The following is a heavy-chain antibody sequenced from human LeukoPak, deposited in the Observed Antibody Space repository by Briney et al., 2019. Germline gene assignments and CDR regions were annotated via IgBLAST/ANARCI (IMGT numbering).Heavy chain of an antibody. CDR2: IKQDGSDK. J-gene: IGHJ6*03. Sequence: GGSLRLSCAASGFTFSSYFMSWVRQAPGKGLEWVANIKQDGSDKYYMDSVKGRFTISRDNAKISLYMQMNSLRAEDTAVYYCARYVRGSYFYMDVWGKGTTVTVSS. CDR1: GFTFSSYF. D-gene: IGHD3-10*01. CDR3: ARYVRGSYFYMDV. V-gene: IGHV3-7*01.